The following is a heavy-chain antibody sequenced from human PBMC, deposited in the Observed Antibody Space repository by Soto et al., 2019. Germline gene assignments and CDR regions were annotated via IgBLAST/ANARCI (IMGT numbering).Heavy chain of an antibody. CDR2: IYYSGST. CDR3: ATQSQYYDSSGYPSLIY. D-gene: IGHD3-22*01. V-gene: IGHV4-61*01. Sequence: PSETLSLTCTVSGGSVRSGSYYWSWIRQPPGKGLEWIGYIYYSGSTNYNPSLKSRVTISVDTSKNQFSLKLSSVTAADTAVYYCATQSQYYDSSGYPSLIYWGQGTLVTVSS. J-gene: IGHJ4*02. CDR1: GGSVRSGSYY.